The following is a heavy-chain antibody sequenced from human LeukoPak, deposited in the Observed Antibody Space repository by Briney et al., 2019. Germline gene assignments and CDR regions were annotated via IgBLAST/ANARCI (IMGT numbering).Heavy chain of an antibody. CDR3: YYGSGSNEVDY. V-gene: IGHV3-30*04. D-gene: IGHD3-10*01. CDR2: ISYDGSNK. Sequence: PGGSLRLSCAASGFTFSSYAMHWVRQAPGRGLEWVAVISYDGSNKYYADSVKGRFTISRDNSKNTLYLQMNSLRAEDTAVYYCYYGSGSNEVDYWGQGTLVTVSS. J-gene: IGHJ4*02. CDR1: GFTFSSYA.